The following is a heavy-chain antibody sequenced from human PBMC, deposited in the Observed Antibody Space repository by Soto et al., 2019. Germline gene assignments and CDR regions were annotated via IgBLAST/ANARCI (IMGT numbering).Heavy chain of an antibody. CDR1: GGSISSSSYY. CDR3: ARQRVTMVRGVYYYYGMDV. J-gene: IGHJ6*02. D-gene: IGHD3-10*01. V-gene: IGHV4-39*01. Sequence: SETLSLTCTVSGGSISSSSYYWGWIRQPPGKGLEWIGSIYYSGSTYYNPSLKSRVTISVDTSKNQFSLKLSSVTAADTAVYYCARQRVTMVRGVYYYYGMDVWGQGTTVT. CDR2: IYYSGST.